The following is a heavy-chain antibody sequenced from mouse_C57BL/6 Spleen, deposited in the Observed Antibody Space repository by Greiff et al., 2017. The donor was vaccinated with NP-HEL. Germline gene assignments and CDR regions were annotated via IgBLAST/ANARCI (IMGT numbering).Heavy chain of an antibody. V-gene: IGHV5-4*01. CDR1: GFTFSSYA. J-gene: IGHJ4*01. Sequence: EVHLVESGGGLVKPGGSLKLSCAASGFTFSSYAMSWVRQTPEKRLEWVATISDGGSYTYYPDNVKGRFTISRDNAKNNLYLQMSHLKSEDTAMYYCARARLGRRGDAMDYWGQGTSVTVSS. D-gene: IGHD4-1*01. CDR2: ISDGGSYT. CDR3: ARARLGRRGDAMDY.